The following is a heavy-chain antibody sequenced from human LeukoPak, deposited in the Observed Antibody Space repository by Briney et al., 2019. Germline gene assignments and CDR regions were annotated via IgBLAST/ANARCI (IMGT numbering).Heavy chain of an antibody. Sequence: SVEVSCKASGYTFTSYDINWVRQATGQGVEWMGWMNPNSGNTGYAQKFQGRVTTTRNTSIRTAYMELSRLRSEDTAVYYCARGGAVRALKFDYWGQGTLVTVYS. J-gene: IGHJ4*02. V-gene: IGHV1-8*01. CDR1: GYTFTSYD. CDR2: MNPNSGNT. D-gene: IGHD1-26*01. CDR3: ARGGAVRALKFDY.